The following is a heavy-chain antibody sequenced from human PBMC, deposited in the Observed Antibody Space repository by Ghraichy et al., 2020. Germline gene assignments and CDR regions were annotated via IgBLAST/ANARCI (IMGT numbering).Heavy chain of an antibody. CDR3: VRAYGSGPRYFDY. CDR2: ILFDGSDK. V-gene: IGHV3-30-3*01. CDR1: GFTFSSYA. J-gene: IGHJ4*02. D-gene: IGHD3-10*01. Sequence: GESLNISCAASGFTFSSYAIHWVRQAPGKGLGWVAAILFDGSDKYTDSVKGRVTISRDNSKDTAYLQMNSLRAEDTAVYYCVRAYGSGPRYFDYWGQGTLVTVSS.